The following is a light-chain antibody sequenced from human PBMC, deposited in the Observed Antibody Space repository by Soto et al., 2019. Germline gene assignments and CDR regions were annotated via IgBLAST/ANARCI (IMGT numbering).Light chain of an antibody. CDR3: QQYYSTPIT. J-gene: IGKJ4*01. V-gene: IGKV4-1*01. CDR1: QSGLYSSNNKNY. CDR2: WAS. Sequence: DIVMTQSPDSLAVSLGERDTINCKSSQSGLYSSNNKNYLAWYQQKPGQPPKLLIYWASTRESGVPDRFSGSGSGTDFTLTISSLQAEDVAVYYCQQYYSTPITFGGGTKVEIK.